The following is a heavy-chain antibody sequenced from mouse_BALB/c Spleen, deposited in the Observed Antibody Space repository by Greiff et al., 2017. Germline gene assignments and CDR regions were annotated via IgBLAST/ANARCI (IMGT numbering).Heavy chain of an antibody. CDR1: GFSLTSYG. Sequence: VMLVESGPGLVAPSQSLSITCTVSGFSLTSYGVHWVRQPPGKGLEWLGVIWAGGSTNYNSALMSRLSISKDNSKSQVFLKMNSLQTDDTAMYYCSRAGLRLRGAMDYWGQGTSVTVSS. CDR2: IWAGGST. CDR3: SRAGLRLRGAMDY. V-gene: IGHV2-9*02. D-gene: IGHD1-2*01. J-gene: IGHJ4*01.